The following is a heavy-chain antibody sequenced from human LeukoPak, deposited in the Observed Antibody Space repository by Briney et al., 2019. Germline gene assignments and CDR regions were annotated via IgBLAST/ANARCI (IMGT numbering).Heavy chain of an antibody. Sequence: GGSLRLSCAASGFTFSSYAMHWVRQAPGKGLEWVAVISYDGSNKHYADSVKGRFTISRDNSKNTLYLQMNNLRAEDTAVYYCARDGGYGDYAPLDYWGQGTLVTVSS. CDR2: ISYDGSNK. D-gene: IGHD4-17*01. J-gene: IGHJ4*02. V-gene: IGHV3-30-3*01. CDR3: ARDGGYGDYAPLDY. CDR1: GFTFSSYA.